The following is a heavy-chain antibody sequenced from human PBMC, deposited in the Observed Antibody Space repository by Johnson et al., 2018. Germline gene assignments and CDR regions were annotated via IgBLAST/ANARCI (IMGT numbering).Heavy chain of an antibody. J-gene: IGHJ1*01. Sequence: VQLQESGGGLVKPGGSLRLSCEASRFTFSDYYMSWIRQAPGKGLEWVANIKQDGSEKYYVDSVKGRFTISRDNAKNSLYLQMNSLRAEGTAVDYCARGEMIKFGGVIVEGESFQHWGQGTLVTVSS. D-gene: IGHD3-16*02. CDR2: IKQDGSEK. V-gene: IGHV3-7*01. CDR1: RFTFSDYY. CDR3: ARGEMIKFGGVIVEGESFQH.